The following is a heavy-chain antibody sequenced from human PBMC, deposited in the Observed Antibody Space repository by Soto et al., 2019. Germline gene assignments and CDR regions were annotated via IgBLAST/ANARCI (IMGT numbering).Heavy chain of an antibody. D-gene: IGHD2-15*01. CDR2: IYYTGST. CDR3: TRQPGSGSGFDL. J-gene: IGHJ5*02. V-gene: IGHV4-39*02. CDR1: GRSRRGSSYY. Sequence: SVIICRTSSFGGRSRRGSSYYLGWISQPPGKGLEWIGAIYYTGSTYYNPSLKSRLTMSVDTSKNHFSLKLTSVTAADTAVYYCTRQPGSGSGFDLCGQPPLVSVSS.